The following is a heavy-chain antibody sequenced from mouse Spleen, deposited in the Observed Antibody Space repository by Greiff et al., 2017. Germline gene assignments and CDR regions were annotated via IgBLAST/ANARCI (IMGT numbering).Heavy chain of an antibody. CDR2: ISSGGSYT. CDR3: ARREESLFAY. CDR1: GFTFSSYA. J-gene: IGHJ3*01. V-gene: IGHV5-9-3*01. Sequence: EVHLVESGGGLVKPGGSLKLSCAASGFTFSSYAMSWVRQTPEKRLEWVATISSGGSYTYYPDSVKGRFTISRDNAKNTLYLQMSSLRSEDTAMYYCARREESLFAYWGQGTLVTVSA.